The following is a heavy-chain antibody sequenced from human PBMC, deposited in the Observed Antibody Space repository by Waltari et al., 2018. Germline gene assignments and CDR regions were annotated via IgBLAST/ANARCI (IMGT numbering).Heavy chain of an antibody. CDR1: GGSISSGGYY. V-gene: IGHV4-31*03. CDR3: ARGVGWYGDFSY. Sequence: QVQLQQWGAGLLKPSETLSLTCTVSGGSISSGGYYWSWIRQHPGKGLEWIGYIYYSGSTYYNPSLKSRVTISVDTSKNQFSLKLSSVTAADTAVYYCARGVGWYGDFSYWGQGTLVTVSS. D-gene: IGHD6-19*01. CDR2: IYYSGST. J-gene: IGHJ4*02.